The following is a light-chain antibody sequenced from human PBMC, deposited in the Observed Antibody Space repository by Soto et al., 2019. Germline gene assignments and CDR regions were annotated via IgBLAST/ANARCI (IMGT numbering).Light chain of an antibody. CDR2: DAF. Sequence: EIVLTQSPATLSLSPGERATLSCRASQSVSSYLAWYQQKPGQAPRLLIYDAFNRANGIPARFSGSGSGTNFPLTISSLEPEDFAVYYCQQRSNWPWTFGQGTKVEIK. CDR1: QSVSSY. J-gene: IGKJ1*01. V-gene: IGKV3-11*01. CDR3: QQRSNWPWT.